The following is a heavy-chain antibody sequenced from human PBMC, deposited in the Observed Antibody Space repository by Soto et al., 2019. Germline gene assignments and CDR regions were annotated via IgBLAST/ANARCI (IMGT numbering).Heavy chain of an antibody. CDR2: SKRNTEHGAT. D-gene: IGHD3-22*01. CDR1: GFIFSNAW. Sequence: AGGSLRLSCAASGFIFSNAWMNWVRQAPGGGLEWVGRSKRNTEHGATDYAAPVNGRFIISRDDSRNTLYLQMNSLRTEDTAVYYCTTVFYDGGGNPDSWGQGTLVTVSS. V-gene: IGHV3-15*07. J-gene: IGHJ4*02. CDR3: TTVFYDGGGNPDS.